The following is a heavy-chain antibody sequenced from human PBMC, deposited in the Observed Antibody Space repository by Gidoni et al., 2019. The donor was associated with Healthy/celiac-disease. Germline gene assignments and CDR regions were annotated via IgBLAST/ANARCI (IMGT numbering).Heavy chain of an antibody. V-gene: IGHV3-30-3*01. D-gene: IGHD3-3*01. CDR1: GFTFSSYA. J-gene: IGHJ6*02. CDR3: AREGTNYDFWSGPTGVGYYGMDV. CDR2: ISYDGSNK. Sequence: QVQLVESGGGVVQPGRSLRLSCAASGFTFSSYAMHWVRQAPGKGLEWVAVISYDGSNKYYADSVKGRFTISRDNSKNTLYLQMNSLRAEDTAVYYCAREGTNYDFWSGPTGVGYYGMDVWGQGTTVTVSS.